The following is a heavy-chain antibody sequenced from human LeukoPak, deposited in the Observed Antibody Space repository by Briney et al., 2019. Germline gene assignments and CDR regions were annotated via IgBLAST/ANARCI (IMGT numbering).Heavy chain of an antibody. CDR2: IPKDGSNK. V-gene: IGHV3-30*02. Sequence: PGGSLRLSCAASGFTFSTYGMRWVRQAPGKGLEWVAYIPKDGSNKFYADSVKGRFTISRDNSKNTLSLQMNSLRAEDTALYYCAKARGTSAATGYYYYMDVWADGTTVAVSS. CDR3: AKARGTSAATGYYYYMDV. CDR1: GFTFSTYG. J-gene: IGHJ6*03. D-gene: IGHD2-2*01.